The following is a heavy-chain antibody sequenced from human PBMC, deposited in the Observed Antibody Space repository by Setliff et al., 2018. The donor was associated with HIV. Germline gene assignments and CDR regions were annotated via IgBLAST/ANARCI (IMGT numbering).Heavy chain of an antibody. J-gene: IGHJ6*02. CDR3: ARDSPGPQYYYYGMDV. CDR1: GGSISSYY. V-gene: IGHV4-59*01. CDR2: IYYSGST. Sequence: SETLSLTCTVSGGSISSYYCSWIRQPPGKGLEWIGYIYYSGSTNYNPSLKSRVTISVDTSKNQFSLKLSSVTAADTAVYYCARDSPGPQYYYYGMDVWGQGTTVTAP.